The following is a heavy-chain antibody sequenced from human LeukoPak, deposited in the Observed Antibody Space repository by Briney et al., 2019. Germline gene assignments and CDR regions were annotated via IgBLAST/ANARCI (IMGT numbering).Heavy chain of an antibody. V-gene: IGHV7-4-1*02. CDR2: INTNTGNP. CDR1: GYTFTSYF. Sequence: ASVKVSCKASGYTFTSYFMNWVRQAPGQGLEWMGWINTNTGNPTYAQGFTGRFVFSLDTSVSTAYLQINSLKAEDTAVYYCARLGVPYYYYYMDVWGKGTTVTVSS. D-gene: IGHD3-10*01. CDR3: ARLGVPYYYYYMDV. J-gene: IGHJ6*03.